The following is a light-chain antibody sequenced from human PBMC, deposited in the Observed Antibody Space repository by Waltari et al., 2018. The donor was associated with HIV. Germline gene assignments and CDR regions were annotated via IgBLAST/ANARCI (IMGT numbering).Light chain of an antibody. CDR3: SSYTSSSTLNV. Sequence: QSALTQPASVSGSPGQSITISCTGTSSDVGGYNYVSWYQQHPGKAPKLMIYEVSNRPSGVCNRFSGSKSGNTASLTISGLQAEDEADYYCSSYTSSSTLNVFGTGTKVTVL. J-gene: IGLJ1*01. V-gene: IGLV2-14*01. CDR1: SSDVGGYNY. CDR2: EVS.